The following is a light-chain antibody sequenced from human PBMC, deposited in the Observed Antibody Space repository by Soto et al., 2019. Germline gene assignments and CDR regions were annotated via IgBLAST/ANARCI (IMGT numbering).Light chain of an antibody. CDR2: AAS. CDR3: QQLNSYPLT. Sequence: IQLTQSPSSLSASIGDRVTITCRASQDISRFLAWYQQKPGKAPKLLIYAASTLQGGVPSTFSGSGSGTDFTLTISSLQPEDFATYFCQQLNSYPLTFGQGTRLDIK. CDR1: QDISRF. J-gene: IGKJ5*01. V-gene: IGKV1-9*01.